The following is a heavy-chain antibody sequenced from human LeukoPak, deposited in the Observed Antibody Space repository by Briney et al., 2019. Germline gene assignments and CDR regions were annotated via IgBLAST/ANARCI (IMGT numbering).Heavy chain of an antibody. J-gene: IGHJ6*02. CDR3: ARVAAAGCMDV. V-gene: IGHV3-21*01. CDR2: ISSSSSYI. D-gene: IGHD6-13*01. CDR1: GFTFSSYS. Sequence: GGSLRLSCAASGFTFSSYSMNWVREAPGKGMEWVSSISSSSSYIYYADSVKGRFTISRDNAKNSLYLQMNSLRAEDTAVYYCARVAAAGCMDVWGQGTTVTVSS.